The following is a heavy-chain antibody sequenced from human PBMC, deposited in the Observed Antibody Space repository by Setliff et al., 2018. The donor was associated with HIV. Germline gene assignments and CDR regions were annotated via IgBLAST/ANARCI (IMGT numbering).Heavy chain of an antibody. J-gene: IGHJ4*02. V-gene: IGHV4-38-2*01. D-gene: IGHD4-17*01. CDR2: IPHNGGT. Sequence: AVSGYSIGSGSFWGWIRQPPGKGLEWIATIPHNGGTYYNPDPSLTGRVTISLDTSKNQFSLKLAFVTAADAAVYYCARYSTLTTNFDYWGQGTLVTVSS. CDR1: GYSIGSGSF. CDR3: ARYSTLTTNFDY.